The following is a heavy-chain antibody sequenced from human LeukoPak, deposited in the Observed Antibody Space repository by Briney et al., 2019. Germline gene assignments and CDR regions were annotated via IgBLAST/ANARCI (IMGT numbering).Heavy chain of an antibody. Sequence: ASVKVSCKASGYTFTSYAMHWVRQAPGQRLEWMGWINAGNGSTKYSQKFQGRVTITRDTSASTAYIQLSSLRSEDTAVYYCATVFEYGEESFFDSWGQGTLVTVSS. D-gene: IGHD4/OR15-4a*01. CDR3: ATVFEYGEESFFDS. V-gene: IGHV1-3*01. CDR1: GYTFTSYA. J-gene: IGHJ4*02. CDR2: INAGNGST.